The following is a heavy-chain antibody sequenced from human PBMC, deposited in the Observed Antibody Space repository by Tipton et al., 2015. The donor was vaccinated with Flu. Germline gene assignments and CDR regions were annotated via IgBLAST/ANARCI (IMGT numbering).Heavy chain of an antibody. CDR2: INPSGGST. V-gene: IGHV1-46*01. D-gene: IGHD3-3*01. CDR3: ARDRDYYDFWSGYYREHWFDP. CDR1: GYTFTSYY. Sequence: QVQLVQSGAEVKKPGASVKVSCKASGYTFTSYYMHWVRQAPGQGLEWMGIINPSGGSTSYAQKFQGRVTMTRDTSTSTVYMELSSLRSEDTAVYYCARDRDYYDFWSGYYREHWFDPWGQGTLVTVSS. J-gene: IGHJ5*02.